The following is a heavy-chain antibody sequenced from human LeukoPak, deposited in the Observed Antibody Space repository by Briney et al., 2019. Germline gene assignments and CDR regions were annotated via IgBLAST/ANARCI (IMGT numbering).Heavy chain of an antibody. J-gene: IGHJ4*02. CDR1: GGSIRSYY. D-gene: IGHD5-24*01. CDR3: ATTVPDGYSEY. CDR2: IYYTGST. V-gene: IGHV4-59*01. Sequence: SETLSLTCTVSGGSIRSYYWSWIRQPPGKGLEWIGYIYYTGSTNYNPSLKSRLTISVDTSKNQFSLQLSSVTAADTAVYYCATTVPDGYSEYWGQGTLVTVSS.